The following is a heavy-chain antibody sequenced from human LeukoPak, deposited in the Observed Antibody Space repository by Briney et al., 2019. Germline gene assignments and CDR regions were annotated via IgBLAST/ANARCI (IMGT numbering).Heavy chain of an antibody. CDR3: ARVFDSGSQAYFYYMDV. CDR1: GGSISSSSYY. Sequence: SETLSLTCTVSGGSISSSSYYWGWIRQPPGKGLEWIGSIYYSGRTYYNPSLKSRVTMSVDTSKIQFSLKVSSVTAADTAVYYCARVFDSGSQAYFYYMDVWGKGTTVTIFS. CDR2: IYYSGRT. V-gene: IGHV4-39*07. J-gene: IGHJ6*03. D-gene: IGHD3-10*01.